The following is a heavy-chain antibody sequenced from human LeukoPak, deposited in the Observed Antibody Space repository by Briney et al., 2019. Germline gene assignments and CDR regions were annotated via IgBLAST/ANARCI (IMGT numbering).Heavy chain of an antibody. CDR1: VGSISRYY. CDR3: ARGRSIGQQLDRSWFDP. J-gene: IGHJ5*02. D-gene: IGHD6-13*01. Sequence: PSGTLSLTCTVSVGSISRYYCSWIRQPPGKGVEGVGYNNNSGSTNYPPPLKSRVTISVDRSKNKFSLQLSSVTAADTAVYYCARGRSIGQQLDRSWFDPWGQGTLVTVSS. V-gene: IGHV4-59*01. CDR2: NNNSGST.